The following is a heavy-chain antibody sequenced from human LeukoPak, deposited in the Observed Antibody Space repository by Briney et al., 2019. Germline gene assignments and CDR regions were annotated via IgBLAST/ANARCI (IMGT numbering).Heavy chain of an antibody. CDR2: MNPNSGNT. CDR3: ARTVSPFRRYFDWLLHKAYYYYYGMDV. Sequence: ASVKVSCTASGYTFTSYDINWVRQATGQGLEWMGWMNPNSGNTGYAQKFQGRVTMTRNTSISTAYMELSSLRSEDTAVYYCARTVSPFRRYFDWLLHKAYYYYYGMDVWGQGTTVTVS. J-gene: IGHJ6*02. CDR1: GYTFTSYD. D-gene: IGHD3-9*01. V-gene: IGHV1-8*01.